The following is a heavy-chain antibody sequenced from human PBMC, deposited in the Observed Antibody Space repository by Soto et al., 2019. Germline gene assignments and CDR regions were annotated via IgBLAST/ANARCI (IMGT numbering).Heavy chain of an antibody. CDR1: GYTFTSYG. D-gene: IGHD6-19*01. J-gene: IGHJ5*02. Sequence: QVQLVQSGAEVKKPGASVKVSCKASGYTFTSYGISWVRQAPGQGLEWMGWISAYNGNTNYAQKLQGRVTMTTDTSTSTAGMERRSLRSDDTAVYYCAGESAVAALDPWGQGTLVTVSS. V-gene: IGHV1-18*01. CDR2: ISAYNGNT. CDR3: AGESAVAALDP.